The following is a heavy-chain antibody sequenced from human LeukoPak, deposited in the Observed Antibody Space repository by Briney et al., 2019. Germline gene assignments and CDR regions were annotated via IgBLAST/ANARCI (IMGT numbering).Heavy chain of an antibody. CDR1: GFSLNDAW. V-gene: IGHV3-30*01. J-gene: IGHJ4*02. CDR2: ISYDGSNK. CDR3: ARGGFDY. Sequence: PGGSLRLSCAASGFSLNDAWMSWVRQAPGKGLEWVAVISYDGSNKYYADSVKGRFTISRDNSKNTLYLQMNSLRAEDTAVYYCARGGFDYWGQGTLVTVSS.